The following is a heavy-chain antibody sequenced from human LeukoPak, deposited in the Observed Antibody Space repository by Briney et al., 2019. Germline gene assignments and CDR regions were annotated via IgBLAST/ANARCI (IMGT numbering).Heavy chain of an antibody. V-gene: IGHV3-33*01. J-gene: IGHJ5*02. CDR2: IWHDGSNK. Sequence: GGSLRLSCAASGFTFSNYGMHWVRQAPGKGLEWVAVIWHDGSNKYYADSVKGRFTISRDNAKNKLYLQMNSLRVEDTAVYYCARDGFCSSSSCYPLNWFDPWGQGTLVTVSS. CDR1: GFTFSNYG. CDR3: ARDGFCSSSSCYPLNWFDP. D-gene: IGHD2-2*03.